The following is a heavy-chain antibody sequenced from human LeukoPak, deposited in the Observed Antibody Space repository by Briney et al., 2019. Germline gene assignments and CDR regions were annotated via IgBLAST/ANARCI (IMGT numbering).Heavy chain of an antibody. CDR3: ARRRGAHTANALDI. J-gene: IGHJ3*02. V-gene: IGHV4-59*08. CDR2: IYSSGST. D-gene: IGHD3-10*01. CDR1: GGSISSYY. Sequence: ASETLSLTCTVSGGSISSYYWSWILQPPGKGLEWIGYIYSSGSTNYNPSLKSRVTISVDTSKNQFSLKLSSVTAADTAVYYCARRRGAHTANALDIWGQGTMVTVSS.